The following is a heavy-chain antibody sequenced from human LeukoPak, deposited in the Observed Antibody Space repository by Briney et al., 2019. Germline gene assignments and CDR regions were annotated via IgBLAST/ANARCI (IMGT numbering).Heavy chain of an antibody. CDR1: GYSISSGYY. J-gene: IGHJ4*02. Sequence: PSETLSLTCTVSGYSISSGYYWGWIRQPPGKGLEWIGSIYHSGSTYYNPSLKSRVTISVDTSKNQSSLKLSSVTAADTAVYYCARDVGYCGGDCSPLGAIFDYWGQGTLVTVSS. CDR3: ARDVGYCGGDCSPLGAIFDY. CDR2: IYHSGST. D-gene: IGHD2-21*02. V-gene: IGHV4-38-2*02.